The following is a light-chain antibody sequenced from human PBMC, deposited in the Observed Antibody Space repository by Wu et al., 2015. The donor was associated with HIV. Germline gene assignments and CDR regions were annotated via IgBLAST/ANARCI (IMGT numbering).Light chain of an antibody. J-gene: IGKJ2*02. Sequence: EIVLTQSPGTLSLSPGERATLSCRAGQTISSSYLAWYQQKPGQAPRLLIYGASTRATGIPARFSGSGSGTEFTLTISSMQSEDFAVYYCQQYNNWPRTFGQGTKLEIK. CDR1: QTISSSY. V-gene: IGKV3-15*01. CDR3: QQYNNWPRT. CDR2: GAS.